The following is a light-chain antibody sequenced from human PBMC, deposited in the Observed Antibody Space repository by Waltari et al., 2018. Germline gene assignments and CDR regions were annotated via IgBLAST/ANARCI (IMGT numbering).Light chain of an antibody. J-gene: IGLJ1*01. CDR3: EVWDDSLTGRV. V-gene: IGLV1-44*01. CDR2: STD. CDR1: SSNIGMNI. Sequence: QSVVTQPPSASGTPGPRVTIACSDWSSNIGMNIVNWYQLFPGSAPKLLIYSTDQRPSGVPDRFSGSKSGTSASLAISGLQSEDEAEYYCEVWDDSLTGRVFGTGTKVTVL.